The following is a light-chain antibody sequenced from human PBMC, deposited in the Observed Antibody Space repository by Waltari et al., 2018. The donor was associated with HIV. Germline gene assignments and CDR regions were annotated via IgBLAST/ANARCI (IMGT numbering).Light chain of an antibody. CDR3: MQGTHFPRT. CDR1: QTLLHSNGNTY. Sequence: DIVMTQTPLSSPVTPGQPAAFSCTSSQTLLHSNGNTYLSWLHQRPGQPPRVLIYQISKRLSGVPDRFTGSGAGTDFTLKISRMEPEDVGVFYCMQGTHFPRTFGQGTKV. CDR2: QIS. V-gene: IGKV2-24*01. J-gene: IGKJ1*01.